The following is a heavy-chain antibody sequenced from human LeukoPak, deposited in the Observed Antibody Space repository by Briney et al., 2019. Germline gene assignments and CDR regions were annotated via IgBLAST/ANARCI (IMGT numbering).Heavy chain of an antibody. V-gene: IGHV3-21*01. CDR1: GFTFSSYS. CDR2: TSSSSSYI. CDR3: ARDRYRGQEMATMGGY. D-gene: IGHD5-24*01. Sequence: SGGSLRLSCAASGFTFSSYSMNWVRQAPGKGLEWVSSTSSSSSYIYYADSVKGRFTISRDNAKNSLYLQMNSLRAEDTAVYYCARDRYRGQEMATMGGYWGQGTLVTVSS. J-gene: IGHJ4*02.